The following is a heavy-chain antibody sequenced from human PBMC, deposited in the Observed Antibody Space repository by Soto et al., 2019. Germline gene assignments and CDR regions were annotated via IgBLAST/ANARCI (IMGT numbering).Heavy chain of an antibody. CDR2: TYYRSKWYN. Sequence: QVQLQQSGPGLVKPSQTLSLTCVTSGDSVSNNTAAWNWIRQSPSRGLEWLGRTYYRSKWYNEYALSVKSRIILNPDTSKYQFSLQLTSVTPDDTAVYYCAREYNTGWSTWGQGTLVTVSS. J-gene: IGHJ4*02. D-gene: IGHD6-19*01. CDR1: GDSVSNNTAA. CDR3: AREYNTGWST. V-gene: IGHV6-1*01.